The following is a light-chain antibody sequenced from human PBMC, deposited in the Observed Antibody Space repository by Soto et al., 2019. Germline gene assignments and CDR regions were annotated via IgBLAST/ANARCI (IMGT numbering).Light chain of an antibody. J-gene: IGKJ1*01. CDR3: QQYNTYPT. CDR2: HAS. Sequence: IKLTQSPYTLSAFLEDRVALTFRASQGISNWLAWYQQKPGKAPKLLIFHASSLESGVPSRFSGSGSGTEFTLTISSLQSDDFATYYCQQYNTYPTFGQGTKVDI. CDR1: QGISNW. V-gene: IGKV1-5*01.